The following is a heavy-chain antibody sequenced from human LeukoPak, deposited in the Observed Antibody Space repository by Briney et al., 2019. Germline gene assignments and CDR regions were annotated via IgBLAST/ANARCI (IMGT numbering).Heavy chain of an antibody. Sequence: SETLSLTCTVSGGSISSYYWSWIRQPPGKGLEWIGYIYYSGTTNYNPSLKSRVTISVDTSKNQFSLKLNSVTAADTAVYYCARDHRTPYYYGRFDPWGQGTLVTVSS. CDR1: GGSISSYY. J-gene: IGHJ5*02. D-gene: IGHD3-10*01. V-gene: IGHV4-59*01. CDR2: IYYSGTT. CDR3: ARDHRTPYYYGRFDP.